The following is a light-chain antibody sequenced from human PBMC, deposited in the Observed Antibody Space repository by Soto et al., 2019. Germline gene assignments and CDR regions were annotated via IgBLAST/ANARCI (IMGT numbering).Light chain of an antibody. V-gene: IGLV2-8*01. CDR2: EVV. CDR1: KNDIGVYDF. Sequence: ALTQPPSASGSPGQSVTISCTGTKNDIGVYDFVSWYQHHPGKAPRLIIYEVVQRPSGVPDRFSGSKSGNTASLTVSGLQAADEADYFCKSYAGSNNYVFGSATKVTVL. CDR3: KSYAGSNNYV. J-gene: IGLJ1*01.